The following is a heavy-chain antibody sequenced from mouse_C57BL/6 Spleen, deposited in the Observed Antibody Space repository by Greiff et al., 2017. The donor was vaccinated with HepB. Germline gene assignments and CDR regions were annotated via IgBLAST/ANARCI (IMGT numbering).Heavy chain of an antibody. D-gene: IGHD1-1*01. V-gene: IGHV1-5*01. Sequence: EVKVVESGTVLARPGASVKMSCKTSGYTFTSYWMHWVKQRPGQGLEWIGAIYPGNSDTSYNQKFKGKAKMTAVTSASTAYMGLSSLTNEDPAVYYCTEEDLFGLAYWGQGTLVTVSA. CDR3: TEEDLFGLAY. CDR2: IYPGNSDT. J-gene: IGHJ3*01. CDR1: GYTFTSYW.